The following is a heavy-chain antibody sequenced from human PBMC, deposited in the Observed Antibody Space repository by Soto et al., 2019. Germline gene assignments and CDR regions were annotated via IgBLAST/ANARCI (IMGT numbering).Heavy chain of an antibody. V-gene: IGHV1-69*08. J-gene: IGHJ2*01. CDR1: GGTFSSHT. CDR2: IIPALGTA. Sequence: QDQLVQSGAEVKKPGSSVKVSCKASGGTFSSHTFSWVRQAPGQGLEWMGRIIPALGTANYAQKFQGRVTITADESATTVYMELNSLRSEDTAVYYCARPDFGDYWYFDLWGRGTLVPVSS. D-gene: IGHD4-17*01. CDR3: ARPDFGDYWYFDL.